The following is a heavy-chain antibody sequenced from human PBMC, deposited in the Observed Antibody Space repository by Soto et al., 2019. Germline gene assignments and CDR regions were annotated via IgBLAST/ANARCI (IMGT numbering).Heavy chain of an antibody. J-gene: IGHJ4*02. D-gene: IGHD3-9*01. V-gene: IGHV1-24*01. CDR3: ARDRLHYDILTGHYYFDY. CDR1: GYTLTELS. CDR2: FDPEDGET. Sequence: ASVKVSCKVSGYTLTELSMHWVRQAPGKGLEWMGGFDPEDGETIYAQKFQGRVTMTEDTSTDTAYMELSSLRSEDTAVYYCARDRLHYDILTGHYYFDYWGQGTLVTVSS.